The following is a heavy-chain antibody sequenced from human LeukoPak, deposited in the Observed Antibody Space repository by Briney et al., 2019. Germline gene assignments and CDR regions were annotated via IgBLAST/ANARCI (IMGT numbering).Heavy chain of an antibody. CDR1: GGSISSYY. Sequence: SETLSLTCTVSGGSISSYYWSWIRQPPGKGLEWIGYIYYSGSTNYNPSLKSRVTISVDTSKNQFSLKLSSVTAADTAVYYCARLGNGFSYGRFDYWGQGTLVTVSS. CDR2: IYYSGST. CDR3: ARLGNGFSYGRFDY. D-gene: IGHD5-18*01. J-gene: IGHJ4*02. V-gene: IGHV4-59*08.